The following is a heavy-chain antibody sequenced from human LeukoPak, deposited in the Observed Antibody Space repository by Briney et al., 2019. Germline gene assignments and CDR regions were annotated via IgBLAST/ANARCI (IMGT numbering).Heavy chain of an antibody. J-gene: IGHJ4*02. V-gene: IGHV1-69*02. Sequence: GASVKVSCKASGGTFSSYTISWVRQAPGQGLEWMGRIIPILGIANYAQKFQGRVTITADKSTSTAYMELSSLRSGDTAVYYCARASPVGSGYYYFDYWGQGTLVTVSS. CDR3: ARASPVGSGYYYFDY. CDR2: IIPILGIA. CDR1: GGTFSSYT. D-gene: IGHD3-22*01.